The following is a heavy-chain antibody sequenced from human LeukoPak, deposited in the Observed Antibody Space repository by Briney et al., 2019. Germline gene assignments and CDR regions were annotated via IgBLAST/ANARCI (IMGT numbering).Heavy chain of an antibody. J-gene: IGHJ4*02. D-gene: IGHD6-19*01. CDR2: ISAYNGNT. Sequence: ASVTVSCKASGYSFTSYGISWVRQAPGQGLEWMGWISAYNGNTNYAQKLQGRVTMTTDTSTSTAYMELRGLRFDDTAVYYCAKGGPYSSGWHNDYWGQGTLVTVSS. CDR1: GYSFTSYG. V-gene: IGHV1-18*01. CDR3: AKGGPYSSGWHNDY.